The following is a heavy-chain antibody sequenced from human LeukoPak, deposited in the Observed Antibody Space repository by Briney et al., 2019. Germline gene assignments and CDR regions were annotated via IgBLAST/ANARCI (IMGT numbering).Heavy chain of an antibody. D-gene: IGHD1-26*01. CDR2: ISAYNGNT. J-gene: IGHJ4*02. CDR3: AKDFHGGSPGG. Sequence: ASVKVSCKASGYTFTSYGISWVRQAPGQGLEWMGWISAYNGNTNYAQKLQGRVTMTTDTSTSTAYMELRSLRAEDTAVYYYAKDFHGGSPGGWGQGTLVTVSS. CDR1: GYTFTSYG. V-gene: IGHV1-18*01.